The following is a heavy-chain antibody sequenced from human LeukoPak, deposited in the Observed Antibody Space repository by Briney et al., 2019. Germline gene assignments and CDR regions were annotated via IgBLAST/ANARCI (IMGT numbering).Heavy chain of an antibody. CDR2: INHSGST. CDR3: ASSGYYYSFDY. D-gene: IGHD3-22*01. CDR1: GGSFSGYY. Sequence: SETLSLTCAVYGGSFSGYYWSWIRQPPGKGLEWIGEINHSGSTNYNPTLKSRVTISVDTSKNQFSLKLSSVTAADTAVYYCASSGYYYSFDYWGQGTLVTVSS. J-gene: IGHJ4*02. V-gene: IGHV4-34*01.